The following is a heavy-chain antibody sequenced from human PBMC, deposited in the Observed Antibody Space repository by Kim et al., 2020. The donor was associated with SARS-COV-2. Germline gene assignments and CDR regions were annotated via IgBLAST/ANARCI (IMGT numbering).Heavy chain of an antibody. D-gene: IGHD3-10*01. V-gene: IGHV4-34*01. Sequence: SETLSLTCAVYGGSFSGYYWSWIRQPPGKGLEWIGEINHSGSTNYNPSLKSRVTISVDTSKNQFSLKLSSVTAADTAVYYCARSPPPYYGSGSYRYWGQGTLVTVSS. CDR2: INHSGST. J-gene: IGHJ4*02. CDR1: GGSFSGYY. CDR3: ARSPPPYYGSGSYRY.